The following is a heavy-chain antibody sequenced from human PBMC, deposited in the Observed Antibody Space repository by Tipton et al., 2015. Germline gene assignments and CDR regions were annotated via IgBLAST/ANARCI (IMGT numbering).Heavy chain of an antibody. J-gene: IGHJ3*02. V-gene: IGHV4-4*02. CDR1: GGSITSKKW. D-gene: IGHD4-11*01. CDR3: ARLDPVTSALDI. CDR2: ILITGST. Sequence: SLRLSCAVSGGSITSKKWWNWVRQPPGKGLEWIGQILITGSTNYNASLTGRVTISIDKSKNQMSLELTSVTAADTAIYYCARLDPVTSALDIWGPGTTVIVSS.